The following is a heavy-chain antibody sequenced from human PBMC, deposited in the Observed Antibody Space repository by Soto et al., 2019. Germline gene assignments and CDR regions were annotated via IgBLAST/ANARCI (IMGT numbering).Heavy chain of an antibody. CDR3: ARECSYCDGDCYHYFDY. Sequence: QVPLVQSGAEVKKPGSSVKVSCKASGGTFSSYAISWLRQAPGQGLDWMGGIIPIFGTANYAQKFQGRVTITAAESTSTAYMELSSLKSEDTAVYYCARECSYCDGDCYHYFDYWGQGTLVTVSS. CDR1: GGTFSSYA. V-gene: IGHV1-69*01. CDR2: IIPIFGTA. J-gene: IGHJ4*02. D-gene: IGHD2-21*02.